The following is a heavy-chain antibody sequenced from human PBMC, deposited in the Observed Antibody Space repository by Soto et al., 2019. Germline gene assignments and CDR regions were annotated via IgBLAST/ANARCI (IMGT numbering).Heavy chain of an antibody. CDR3: ARGRYGDY. Sequence: QVHLVQSGAEVKKPGASVKVSCKGSGYGFTTYGITWVRQAPGQGLEWMAWISAHNGNTDYAQNLQGRVTVTRDTSTSTAYMELRSLRSVDTAVYYCARGRYGDYWGQGALVTVSS. V-gene: IGHV1-18*01. J-gene: IGHJ4*02. CDR1: GYGFTTYG. D-gene: IGHD1-1*01. CDR2: ISAHNGNT.